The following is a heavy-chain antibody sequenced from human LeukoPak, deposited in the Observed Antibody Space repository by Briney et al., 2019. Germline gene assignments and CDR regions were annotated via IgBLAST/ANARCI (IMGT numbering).Heavy chain of an antibody. D-gene: IGHD2-15*01. V-gene: IGHV1-2*02. CDR2: INPQSGGI. Sequence: ASVKVSCKASGYTFSDYCIHWVRQAPGQGPEWRGWINPQSGGISYAQKFQGRVTMTRDRSISTAYMELSRLTSDDTAMYYCARNERADVVVGALLNWFDPWGQGTLVTVSS. J-gene: IGHJ5*02. CDR3: ARNERADVVVGALLNWFDP. CDR1: GYTFSDYC.